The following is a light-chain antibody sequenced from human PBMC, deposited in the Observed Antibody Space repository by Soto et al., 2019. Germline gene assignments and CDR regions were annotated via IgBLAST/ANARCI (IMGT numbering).Light chain of an antibody. CDR2: GAS. CDR1: QSVSSSY. CDR3: QRYESSPVT. V-gene: IGKV3-20*01. Sequence: EIVLTQSPGTLSLSPGERATLSCRASQSVSSSYLAGFQQKPGQAPRLLIYGASSRATGIPDRFSGSGSGADFTLTISRLEPEDFAVYYCQRYESSPVTFGQGTKVDIK. J-gene: IGKJ1*01.